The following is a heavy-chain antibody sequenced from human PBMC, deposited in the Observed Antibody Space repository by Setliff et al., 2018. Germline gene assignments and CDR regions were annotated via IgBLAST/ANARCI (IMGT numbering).Heavy chain of an antibody. D-gene: IGHD2-15*01. CDR2: INYRGST. J-gene: IGHJ5*01. Sequence: PSETLSLTCTVSGGPISSSNYYWGWIRQPPGKGLEWIGSINYRGSTHDNPSLRSRVTMSVDTSKSHFSLTLRSLTAADTAVYYCARARYCSGGRCYWTWLDSWAQGTLVTSPQ. V-gene: IGHV4-39*02. CDR3: ARARYCSGGRCYWTWLDS. CDR1: GGPISSSNYY.